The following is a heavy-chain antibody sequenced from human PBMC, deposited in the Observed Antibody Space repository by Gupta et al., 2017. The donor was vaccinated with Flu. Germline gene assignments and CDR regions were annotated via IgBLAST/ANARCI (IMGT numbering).Heavy chain of an antibody. D-gene: IGHD6-19*01. CDR1: GFGFSHYA. V-gene: IGHV3-33*01. Sequence: QVQLVESGGGVVQPGRSLRLSCEASGFGFSHYAMHWVRQAPGKGLEWVAVIWHDGSETYYLDSLKGRLTISRDNFKNTLYLQVDGLRVEDTAVYYCARDLVAAGITRLDYWGQGTLVTVSS. CDR3: ARDLVAAGITRLDY. CDR2: IWHDGSET. J-gene: IGHJ4*02.